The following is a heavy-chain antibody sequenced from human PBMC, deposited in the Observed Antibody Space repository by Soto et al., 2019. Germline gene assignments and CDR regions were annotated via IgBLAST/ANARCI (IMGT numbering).Heavy chain of an antibody. CDR3: ARGPRGYDYGPNVDY. Sequence: GGALSLSCAASGFTFSSYAIHWVRQAPGKGLEWVALISYDGSNKYYADSVKDRFTISRDDSKKTLYLQMSSLRAEDTAVYYCARGPRGYDYGPNVDYWGQGTLVTVSS. D-gene: IGHD5-12*01. J-gene: IGHJ4*02. V-gene: IGHV3-30-3*01. CDR2: ISYDGSNK. CDR1: GFTFSSYA.